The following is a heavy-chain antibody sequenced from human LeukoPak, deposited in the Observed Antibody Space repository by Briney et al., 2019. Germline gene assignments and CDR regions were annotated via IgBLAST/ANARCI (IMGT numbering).Heavy chain of an antibody. J-gene: IGHJ4*02. CDR2: INQDGGRI. D-gene: IGHD5-24*01. Sequence: GGSLRLSCAASGFTFSSHWMNWVRRAPGKGLEWVAIINQDGGRIGYGDSVKGRFTISRDNAKNSLYLQMNSLRAEDTAIYYCTRVGYIDEGIDYWGQGTLVTVSS. CDR1: GFTFSSHW. CDR3: TRVGYIDEGIDY. V-gene: IGHV3-7*04.